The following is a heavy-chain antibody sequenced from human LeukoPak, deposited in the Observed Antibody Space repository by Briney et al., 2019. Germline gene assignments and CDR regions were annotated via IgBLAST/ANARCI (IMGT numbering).Heavy chain of an antibody. CDR1: GGSISSYY. CDR3: ARRKIVVVPAAIPFYDY. J-gene: IGHJ4*02. V-gene: IGHV4-59*12. CDR2: IYYSGST. D-gene: IGHD2-2*01. Sequence: SETLSLTCTVSGGSISSYYWSWIRQPPGKGLEWIGYIYYSGSTNYNPSLKSRVTISVDTSKNQFSLKLSSVTAADTAVYYCARRKIVVVPAAIPFYDYWGQGTLVTVSS.